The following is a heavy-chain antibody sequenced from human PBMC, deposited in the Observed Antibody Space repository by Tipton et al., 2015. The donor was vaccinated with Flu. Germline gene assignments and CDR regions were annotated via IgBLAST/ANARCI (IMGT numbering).Heavy chain of an antibody. V-gene: IGHV3-33*08. Sequence: SLRLSCAASGFTFSSYGMHWVRQAPGKGLEWVAVIWYDGSNKYYADSVKGRFTISRDNSKNTLYLQMNSLRAEDTAVYYCARGRTPDYYMDVWGKGTTVTVSS. CDR3: ARGRTPDYYMDV. CDR2: IWYDGSNK. J-gene: IGHJ6*03. CDR1: GFTFSSYG.